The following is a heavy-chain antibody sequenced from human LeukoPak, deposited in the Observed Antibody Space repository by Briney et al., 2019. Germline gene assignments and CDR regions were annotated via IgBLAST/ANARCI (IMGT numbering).Heavy chain of an antibody. CDR3: ARDVSPTGELHTWFDP. CDR2: IIPIFDIA. CDR1: GGSFNIHS. Sequence: ASVTVSCKASGGSFNIHSISWVRQAPGHGLEWMGGIIPIFDIANYAEKFQGRVTITADESASTAYMELSSLTLEDTAVYYCARDVSPTGELHTWFDPWGQGTLVTVSS. V-gene: IGHV1-69*13. D-gene: IGHD1-26*01. J-gene: IGHJ5*02.